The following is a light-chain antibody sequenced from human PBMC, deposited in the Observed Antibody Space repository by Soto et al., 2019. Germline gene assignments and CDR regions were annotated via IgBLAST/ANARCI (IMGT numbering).Light chain of an antibody. CDR1: QSIRNN. Sequence: EIVMTQSPATLSVSPGERATLSCRASQSIRNNLIWYQQKSGKAPRLLIYGASTRATGIPARLSGSGYGTELTITISSLKTDDFETYYCQHYNSYSEAFGQGTRLEIK. CDR2: GAS. V-gene: IGKV3-15*01. J-gene: IGKJ5*01. CDR3: QHYNSYSEA.